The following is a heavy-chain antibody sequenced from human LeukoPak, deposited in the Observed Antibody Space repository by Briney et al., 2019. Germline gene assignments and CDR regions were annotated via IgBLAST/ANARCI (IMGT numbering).Heavy chain of an antibody. J-gene: IGHJ3*02. Sequence: PSETLSLTCAVYGGSFSGYYWSWIRQPPGKGLEWIGEINHSGSTNYNPSLKSRVTISVDTSKNQFSLKLSSVTAADTAVYYCARVIVATIVDIWGQGTMVTVSS. CDR3: ARVIVATIVDI. CDR1: GGSFSGYY. D-gene: IGHD5-12*01. CDR2: INHSGST. V-gene: IGHV4-34*01.